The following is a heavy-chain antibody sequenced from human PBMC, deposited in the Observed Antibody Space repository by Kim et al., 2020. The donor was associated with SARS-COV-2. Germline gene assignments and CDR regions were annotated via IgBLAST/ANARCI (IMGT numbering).Heavy chain of an antibody. J-gene: IGHJ6*02. V-gene: IGHV3-30*18. Sequence: GGSLRLSCAASGFTFSSYGMHWVRQAPGKGLEWVAVISYDGSNKYYADSVKGRFTISRDNSKNTLYLQMNSLRAEDTAVYYCAKDSRYSSSWYGYYYYYYGMDVWGQGTTVTVSS. CDR1: GFTFSSYG. CDR3: AKDSRYSSSWYGYYYYYYGMDV. CDR2: ISYDGSNK. D-gene: IGHD6-13*01.